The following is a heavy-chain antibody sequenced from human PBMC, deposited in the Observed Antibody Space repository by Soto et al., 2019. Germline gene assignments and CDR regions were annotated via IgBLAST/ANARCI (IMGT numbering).Heavy chain of an antibody. Sequence: VQLVQSGAEVKKPGSSVKVSCKASGGTFSSYAISWVRQAPGQGLEWMGGIIPIFGTANYAQKFQGRVTITADESTSTAYMELSSLRSEDTAVYYCARRGAICSGGSCTGYFDYWGQGTLVTVSS. CDR3: ARRGAICSGGSCTGYFDY. D-gene: IGHD2-15*01. J-gene: IGHJ4*02. V-gene: IGHV1-69*12. CDR1: GGTFSSYA. CDR2: IIPIFGTA.